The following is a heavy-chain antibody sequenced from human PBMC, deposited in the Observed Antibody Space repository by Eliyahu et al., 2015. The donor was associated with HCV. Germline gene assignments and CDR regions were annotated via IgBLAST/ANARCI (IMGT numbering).Heavy chain of an antibody. CDR2: XYXGGST. CDR3: ARENGVRGEIDY. Sequence: EVQLVESGGGLIQPGGSLRLSCAASGFTVSSNYMSWVRQAPGKGLEWVSVXYXGGSTYYXDSVKGRFTISRDNSKNTLYLQMNSLRAEDTAVYYCARENGVRGEIDYWGQGTLVTVSS. D-gene: IGHD3-10*01. V-gene: IGHV3-53*01. CDR1: GFTVSSNY. J-gene: IGHJ4*02.